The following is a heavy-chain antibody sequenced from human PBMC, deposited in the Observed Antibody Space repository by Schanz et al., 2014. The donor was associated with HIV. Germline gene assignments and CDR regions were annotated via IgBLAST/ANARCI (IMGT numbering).Heavy chain of an antibody. D-gene: IGHD2-2*01. Sequence: ESGGGVVQPGRGGRLSCAGEGGKGRDYGRKGGRNAPGKGLEWVSFINNRANSIFYADSVRGRFTVSRDNAKNFLYLQMDSLRAEDTALYYCARDPYCRTTSCSSYAFDLWGQGTLVTVSS. CDR2: INNRANSI. CDR3: ARDPYCRTTSCSSYAFDL. CDR1: GGKGRDYG. V-gene: IGHV3-21*06. J-gene: IGHJ3*01.